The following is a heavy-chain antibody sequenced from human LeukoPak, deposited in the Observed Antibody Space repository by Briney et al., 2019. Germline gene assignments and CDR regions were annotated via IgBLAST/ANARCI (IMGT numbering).Heavy chain of an antibody. CDR1: GDSISGGRGAYY. CDR3: ARAPRGYSGYDSSYWFDP. J-gene: IGHJ5*02. Sequence: SQTLSLTCTVSGDSISGGRGAYYWSWIRQHPDKGLEWIGYISFSGSTLYNPSLESRLTISIDTSKNQFSLNLRSVTAADTAVYYCARAPRGYSGYDSSYWFDPWGQGTLVTVSS. CDR2: ISFSGST. D-gene: IGHD5-12*01. V-gene: IGHV4-31*03.